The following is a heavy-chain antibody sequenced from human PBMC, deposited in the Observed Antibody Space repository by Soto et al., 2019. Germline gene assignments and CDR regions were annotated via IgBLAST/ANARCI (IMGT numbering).Heavy chain of an antibody. Sequence: ASVTLSLTCAVFGGSFGGYYWSWISKPPGKGLEWIGEINHSGSTNYNPSLKSRVTISVDTSKNQFSLKLSSVTAADTAVYYCARVGSSGWLKNNWSDPWGQGTLVTVSS. CDR1: GGSFGGYY. CDR3: ARVGSSGWLKNNWSDP. CDR2: INHSGST. J-gene: IGHJ5*02. D-gene: IGHD6-19*01. V-gene: IGHV4-34*01.